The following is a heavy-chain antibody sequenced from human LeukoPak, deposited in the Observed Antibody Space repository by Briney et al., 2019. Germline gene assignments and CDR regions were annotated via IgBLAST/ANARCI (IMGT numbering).Heavy chain of an antibody. Sequence: GGSLRLSCAASGFTFSSYWMHWVRQVPGKGLVWVSRVSTDGSSTTYADSVKGRFTISRDNAKNTLDLQMNSLRAEDTAVYYCARDGQLAPRDNDYYYYMDVWGKGTTVTVSS. CDR3: ARDGQLAPRDNDYYYYMDV. CDR2: VSTDGSST. V-gene: IGHV3-74*01. J-gene: IGHJ6*03. CDR1: GFTFSSYW. D-gene: IGHD6-6*01.